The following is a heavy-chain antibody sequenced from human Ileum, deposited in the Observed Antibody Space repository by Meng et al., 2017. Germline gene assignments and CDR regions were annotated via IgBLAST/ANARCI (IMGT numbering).Heavy chain of an antibody. Sequence: GESLKISCAASGFIASNYWHWVRQVPGMGLLWVSRINTDGNNPTYADSVKGRFTISRDNAENILYLQMNSLRVDDTAVYYCGGLLSGYVLYWGQGTLVTVSS. CDR3: GGLLSGYVLY. D-gene: IGHD5-12*01. J-gene: IGHJ4*02. CDR1: GFIASNYW. V-gene: IGHV3-74*01. CDR2: INTDGNNP.